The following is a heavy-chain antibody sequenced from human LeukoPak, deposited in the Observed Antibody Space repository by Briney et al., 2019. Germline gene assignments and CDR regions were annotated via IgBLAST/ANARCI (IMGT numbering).Heavy chain of an antibody. CDR1: GFTFSGSA. V-gene: IGHV3-73*01. CDR2: IRSKANSYAT. D-gene: IGHD3-9*01. Sequence: GGSLRLSCAASGFTFSGSAMHWVRQASGKGLEWVGRIRSKANSYATAYAASVKGRFIISRDDSKNTAYLQMNSLKTEDTAVYYCTYYDILTGYLTGWGQGALVTVSS. CDR3: TYYDILTGYLTG. J-gene: IGHJ4*02.